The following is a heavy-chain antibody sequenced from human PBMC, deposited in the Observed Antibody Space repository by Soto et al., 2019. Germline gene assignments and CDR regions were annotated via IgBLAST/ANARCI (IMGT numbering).Heavy chain of an antibody. CDR1: GFTFSSYW. CDR3: ARVRRYYDFWSGYYHGYDY. J-gene: IGHJ4*02. Sequence: VGSLRLSCAASGFTFSSYWMHWVRQAPGKGLVWVSRINSDGSSTSYADSVKGRFTISRDNAKNTLYLQMNSLRAEDTAVYYCARVRRYYDFWSGYYHGYDYWGQGTLVTVSS. CDR2: INSDGSST. D-gene: IGHD3-3*01. V-gene: IGHV3-74*01.